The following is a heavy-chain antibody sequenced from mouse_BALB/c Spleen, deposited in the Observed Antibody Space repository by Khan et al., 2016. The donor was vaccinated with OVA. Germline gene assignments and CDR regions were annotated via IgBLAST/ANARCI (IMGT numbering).Heavy chain of an antibody. CDR3: ANEGYNGNDLAWFDY. Sequence: QVQLQQSGPELVKPRASVRISCKTSGYTFTSYYIHWVKQRPGQGLEWIGWIYPGNINTKYNENFKGKATLTADKSSNKAYIQLNSLTSEDSSVFFCANEGYNGNDLAWFDYWGQGTLVTVST. V-gene: IGHV1S50*01. CDR2: IYPGNINT. D-gene: IGHD2-2*01. J-gene: IGHJ3*01. CDR1: GYTFTSYY.